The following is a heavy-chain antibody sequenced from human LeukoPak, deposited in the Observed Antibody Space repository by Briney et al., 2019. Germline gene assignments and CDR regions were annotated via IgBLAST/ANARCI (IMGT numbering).Heavy chain of an antibody. D-gene: IGHD3-3*01. CDR1: GFTVSSNY. V-gene: IGHV3-53*01. J-gene: IGHJ4*02. CDR3: ATDRGWRTSGYYLYYFEY. CDR2: IYSGGST. Sequence: PGGSLRLSCAASGFTVSSNYMSWVRQAPGKGLEWVSVIYSGGSTYYADSVKGRFTISRDNTKNLLYLQMSSLRAEDTAVYYCATDRGWRTSGYYLYYFEYWGQGTLVTFSS.